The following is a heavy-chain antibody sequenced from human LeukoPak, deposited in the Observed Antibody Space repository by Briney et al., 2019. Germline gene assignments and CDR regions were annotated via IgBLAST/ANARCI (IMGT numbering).Heavy chain of an antibody. Sequence: GGSLRLSYAASGFTFSSYSMNWVRQAPGKGLEWVAVISYDGSNKYYADSVKGRFTISIDNSKNTLYLQMNSLRAEDTAVYYCANPLYYYDSSGYYDFDYWGQGTLVTVSS. CDR2: ISYDGSNK. CDR1: GFTFSSYS. J-gene: IGHJ4*02. D-gene: IGHD3-22*01. V-gene: IGHV3-30*18. CDR3: ANPLYYYDSSGYYDFDY.